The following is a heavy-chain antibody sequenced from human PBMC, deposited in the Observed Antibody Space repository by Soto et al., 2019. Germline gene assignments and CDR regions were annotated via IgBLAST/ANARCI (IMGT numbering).Heavy chain of an antibody. CDR3: ARDRWYYDFWSGYFGQGWFDP. Sequence: SVKVSCKASGGTFSSYAISWVRQAPGQGLEWMGGIIPIFGTANYAQKFQGRVTITADESTSTAYMELSSLRSEDTAVYYCARDRWYYDFWSGYFGQGWFDPWGQGPLVTVSS. V-gene: IGHV1-69*13. D-gene: IGHD3-3*01. J-gene: IGHJ5*02. CDR1: GGTFSSYA. CDR2: IIPIFGTA.